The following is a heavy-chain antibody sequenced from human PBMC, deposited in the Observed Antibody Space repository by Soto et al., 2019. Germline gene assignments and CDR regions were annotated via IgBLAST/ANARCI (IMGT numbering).Heavy chain of an antibody. J-gene: IGHJ5*02. CDR1: GYTFTDYY. V-gene: IGHV1-2*02. CDR2: IHPKSGGS. Sequence: ASVKVSCKASGYTFTDYYIQWVRQAPGQGLEWMGWIHPKSGGSKNAQKFQGRVTMTRDTSMNTAYMELSRLISDDTGVYYCVRGVGVTCNSLDPWGQGTPVTVSS. CDR3: VRGVGVTCNSLDP. D-gene: IGHD1-26*01.